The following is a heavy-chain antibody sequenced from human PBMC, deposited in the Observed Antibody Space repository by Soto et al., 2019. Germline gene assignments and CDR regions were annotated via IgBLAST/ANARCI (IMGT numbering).Heavy chain of an antibody. Sequence: VKVSCKASGYTFTSYGISWVRQAPGQGLEWMGWISAYNGNTNYAQKLQGRVTMTTDTSTSTAYMELRSLRSDDTAVYYCARDRSYYDFWSGYFSPPNYYGTDVWGQGTTVTAP. J-gene: IGHJ6*02. CDR1: GYTFTSYG. D-gene: IGHD3-3*01. CDR2: ISAYNGNT. V-gene: IGHV1-18*01. CDR3: ARDRSYYDFWSGYFSPPNYYGTDV.